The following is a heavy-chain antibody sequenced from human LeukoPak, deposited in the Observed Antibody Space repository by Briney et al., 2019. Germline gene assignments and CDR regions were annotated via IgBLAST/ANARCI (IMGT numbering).Heavy chain of an antibody. J-gene: IGHJ4*02. D-gene: IGHD3-10*01. V-gene: IGHV1-2*02. CDR1: GGTFSSYA. CDR2: VNPNSGGT. Sequence: ASVKVSCKASGGTFSSYAISWVRQAPGQGLEWMGWVNPNSGGTNYAQKFQDRVTMTRDTSISTAYMELSSLRFDDTAVYYCARERPGDGEFDYLGQGTLVTVSS. CDR3: ARERPGDGEFDY.